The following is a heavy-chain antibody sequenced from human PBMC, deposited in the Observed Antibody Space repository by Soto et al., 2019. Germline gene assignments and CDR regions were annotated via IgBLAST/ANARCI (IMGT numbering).Heavy chain of an antibody. CDR2: ISSSSSYI. D-gene: IGHD3-3*01. V-gene: IGHV3-21*01. J-gene: IGHJ6*02. Sequence: GGSLRLSCAASGFTFSSYSMNWVRQAPGKGLEWVSSISSSSSYIYYADSVKGRFTISRDNAKNSLYLQMNRLRAEDTAVYYCARDILTLEYVSWEGYYYYYYGMDVWGQGTTVTVSS. CDR3: ARDILTLEYVSWEGYYYYYYGMDV. CDR1: GFTFSSYS.